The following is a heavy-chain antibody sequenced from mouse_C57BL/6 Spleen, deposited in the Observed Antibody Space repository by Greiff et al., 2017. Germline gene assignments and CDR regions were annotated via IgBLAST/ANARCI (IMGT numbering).Heavy chain of an antibody. J-gene: IGHJ2*01. D-gene: IGHD2-13*01. Sequence: VQLQQSGPVLVKPGASVKMSCKASGYTFTEYYMNWVKQSHGKSLEWIGVINPYNGGTSYNQKFKGKATLTVDKSSSTAYMELNSLTSEDSAVYYGARGGDYYFDDWGQGTTLTVSS. CDR3: ARGGDYYFDD. CDR2: INPYNGGT. CDR1: GYTFTEYY. V-gene: IGHV1-19*01.